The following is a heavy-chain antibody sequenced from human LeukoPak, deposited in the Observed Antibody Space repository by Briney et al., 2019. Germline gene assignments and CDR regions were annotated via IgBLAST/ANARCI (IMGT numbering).Heavy chain of an antibody. V-gene: IGHV4-59*11. CDR1: GGSISSHY. D-gene: IGHD3-16*01. CDR3: ARQSLVDYSDSRGPFRWFDI. J-gene: IGHJ5*02. CDR2: IDHTGST. Sequence: PSETLSLSCNVLGGSISSHYWSWIRQPLGKGLEWIWYIDHTGSTDCSPSLKSRVTMSVDTSKNQVSLKLSYVTAADSAVYFCARQSLVDYSDSRGPFRWFDIWGRGTLVTAS.